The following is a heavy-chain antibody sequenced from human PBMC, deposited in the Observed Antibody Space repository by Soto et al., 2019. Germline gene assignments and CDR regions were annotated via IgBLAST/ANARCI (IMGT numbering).Heavy chain of an antibody. J-gene: IGHJ5*02. CDR3: ARRYSSGWYSENWFDP. Sequence: QVQLQQWGAGLLKPSETLSLTCAVYGGSFSGYYWSWIRQPPGKGLEWIGEINHSGSTNYNPSLKSRVTISVDTSKNQFSRKLSSVTAADTAVYYCARRYSSGWYSENWFDPWGQGTLVTVSS. V-gene: IGHV4-34*01. CDR2: INHSGST. D-gene: IGHD6-19*01. CDR1: GGSFSGYY.